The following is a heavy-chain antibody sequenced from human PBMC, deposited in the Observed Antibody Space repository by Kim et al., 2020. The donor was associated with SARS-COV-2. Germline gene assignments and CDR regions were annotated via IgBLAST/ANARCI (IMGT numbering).Heavy chain of an antibody. Sequence: GGSLRLSCAASGFTFSSYAMHWVRQAPGKGLEWVAVISYDGSNKYYADSVKGRFTISRDNSKNTLYLQMNSLRAEDTAVYYCARDGYPWVGRITIFFGSFDPWGQGTLVTVSS. D-gene: IGHD3-9*01. CDR2: ISYDGSNK. V-gene: IGHV3-30-3*01. CDR3: ARDGYPWVGRITIFFGSFDP. CDR1: GFTFSSYA. J-gene: IGHJ5*02.